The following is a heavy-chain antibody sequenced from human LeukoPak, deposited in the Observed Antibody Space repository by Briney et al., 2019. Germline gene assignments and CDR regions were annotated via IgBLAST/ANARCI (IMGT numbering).Heavy chain of an antibody. CDR3: ARRRTAQYYFDY. V-gene: IGHV3-23*01. J-gene: IGHJ4*02. CDR2: ISGSGGST. CDR1: GFTFSSYA. Sequence: GGSLRLSCAASGFTFSSYAMSWVRQAPGKGLEWVSAISGSGGSTYYADSVKGRFTISRDNSKNTLYPQMNSLRAEDTAVYYCARRRTAQYYFDYWGQGTLVTVSS.